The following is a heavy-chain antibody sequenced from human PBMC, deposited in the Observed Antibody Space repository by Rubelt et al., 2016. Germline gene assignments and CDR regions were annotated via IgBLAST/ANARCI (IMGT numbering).Heavy chain of an antibody. Sequence: VEVVESGGGLVQPGGSLRLSCTGSGFTVSTNYMSWVRQLPGKGLEWVSVMYAGGGTEYTDSVRGRFTVSRDNSKDTVYLQMNSLRAEDTAIYYCARHNVVRGAFDGFDVWGQGTMVTVSS. CDR2: MYAGGGT. V-gene: IGHV3-66*04. J-gene: IGHJ3*01. CDR1: GFTVSTNY. D-gene: IGHD3-10*01. CDR3: ARHNVVRGAFDGFDV.